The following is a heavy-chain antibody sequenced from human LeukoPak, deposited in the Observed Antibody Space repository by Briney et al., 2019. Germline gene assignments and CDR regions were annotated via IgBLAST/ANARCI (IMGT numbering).Heavy chain of an antibody. CDR1: GFIFSNYA. D-gene: IGHD1-7*01. V-gene: IGHV3-30*01. Sequence: GRSLRLSCAASGFIFSNYAMHWVRQAPGKGLEWVAVISYVATNKYYADSAKGRFTISRDNSKNTLFLQMNSLRAEDTAVYYCARRLELQDDYFDFWGQGTLVTVSS. CDR3: ARRLELQDDYFDF. CDR2: ISYVATNK. J-gene: IGHJ4*02.